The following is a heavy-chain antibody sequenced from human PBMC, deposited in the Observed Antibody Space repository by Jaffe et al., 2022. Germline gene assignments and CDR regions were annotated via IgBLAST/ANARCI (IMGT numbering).Heavy chain of an antibody. J-gene: IGHJ5*02. CDR1: GFSLSTSGMC. CDR2: IDWDDDK. Sequence: QVTLRESGPALVKPTQTLTLTCTFSGFSLSTSGMCVSWIRQPPGKALEWLALIDWDDDKYYSTSLKTRLTISKDTSKNQVVLTMTNMDPVDTATYYCARIRFGGGYYYGSGSYYNNLGGWFDPWGQGTLVTVSS. V-gene: IGHV2-70*01. CDR3: ARIRFGGGYYYGSGSYYNNLGGWFDP. D-gene: IGHD3-10*01.